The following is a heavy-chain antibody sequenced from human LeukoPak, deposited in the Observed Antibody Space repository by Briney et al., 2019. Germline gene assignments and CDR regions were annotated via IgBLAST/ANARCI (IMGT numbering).Heavy chain of an antibody. CDR1: GGSFSEYY. CDR2: MNHGGGS. CDR3: ARGRGRLDY. Sequence: PSETLSLTCAVSGGSFSEYYWTWIRQSPGKGLERIGEMNHGGGSNYNPSLKSRVTISVDTSKNQFSLRLRSVIAADTAVYYCARGRGRLDYWGQGTLVTISS. D-gene: IGHD3-10*01. V-gene: IGHV4-34*01. J-gene: IGHJ4*02.